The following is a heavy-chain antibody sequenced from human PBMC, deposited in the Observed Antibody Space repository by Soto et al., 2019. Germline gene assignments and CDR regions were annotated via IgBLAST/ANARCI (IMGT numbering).Heavy chain of an antibody. CDR1: GFSFITYS. CDR2: ISSRSDT. Sequence: GGSLRLSCAASGFSFITYSMNWVRQAPGKGLEWVSSISSRSDTYYADSVKGRFTISRDNAKNSVSLQMDSLRAEDAAVYYCAREETAWPLAYGLDVWGQGTTVTVSS. CDR3: AREETAWPLAYGLDV. V-gene: IGHV3-21*01. J-gene: IGHJ6*02. D-gene: IGHD2-21*02.